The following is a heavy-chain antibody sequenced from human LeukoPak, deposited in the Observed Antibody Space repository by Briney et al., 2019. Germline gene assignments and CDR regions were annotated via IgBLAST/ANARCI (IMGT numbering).Heavy chain of an antibody. D-gene: IGHD6-25*01. CDR3: ARAISDYLYYYYGMDV. J-gene: IGHJ6*02. CDR2: IWYDGSNK. Sequence: GGSLRLSCAASGFTVSSNYTSWVRQAPGKGLEWVAVIWYDGSNKYYADSMKGRFTISRDNSKNTLYLQMNSLRAEDTAVYYCARAISDYLYYYYGMDVWGQGTTVTVSS. V-gene: IGHV3-33*08. CDR1: GFTVSSNY.